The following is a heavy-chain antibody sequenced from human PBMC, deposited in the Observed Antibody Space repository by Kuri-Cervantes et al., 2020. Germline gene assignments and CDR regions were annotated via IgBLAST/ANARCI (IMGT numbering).Heavy chain of an antibody. CDR2: ISWNSGTI. CDR3: ARTLPLRHYYDSSGYSDY. CDR1: GFTFDDYA. D-gene: IGHD3-22*01. J-gene: IGHJ4*02. V-gene: IGHV3-9*01. Sequence: SLKISCAASGFTFDDYAMHWVRQAPGKGLEWVSGISWNSGTIGYADSLKGRFTISRDNAKNSLYLQMNSLRAEDTAVYYCARTLPLRHYYDSSGYSDYWGQGTLVTVSS.